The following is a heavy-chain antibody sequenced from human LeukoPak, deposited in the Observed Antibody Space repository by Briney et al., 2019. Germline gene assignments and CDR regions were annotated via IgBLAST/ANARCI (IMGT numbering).Heavy chain of an antibody. D-gene: IGHD3-10*01. CDR3: ARTYYYGSGSYYKGFNWFDP. J-gene: IGHJ5*02. CDR2: IYHSGST. CDR1: GGSISSGGYS. V-gene: IGHV4-30-2*01. Sequence: SETLSLTCAVSGGSISSGGYSWSWLRQPPGKGLEWIGYIYHSGSTYYNPSLKSRVTISVDRSKNQFSLKLSSVTAADTAVYYCARTYYYGSGSYYKGFNWFDPWGQGTLVTVSS.